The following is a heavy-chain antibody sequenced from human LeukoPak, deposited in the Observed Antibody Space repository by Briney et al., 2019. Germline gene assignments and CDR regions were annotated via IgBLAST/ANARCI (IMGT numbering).Heavy chain of an antibody. V-gene: IGHV3-53*01. CDR1: GFTVSDNY. CDR3: ARDAPQVPAAGVLAS. D-gene: IGHD6-13*01. Sequence: GGSLRLSCAASGFTVSDNYMSWVRQAPGKGLEWVSVMYNGGDTYYAESVKGRFTFSRDISKNMLFLQMNGLRTEDTAMYYCARDAPQVPAAGVLASWGQGTLVTVSS. CDR2: MYNGGDT. J-gene: IGHJ5*02.